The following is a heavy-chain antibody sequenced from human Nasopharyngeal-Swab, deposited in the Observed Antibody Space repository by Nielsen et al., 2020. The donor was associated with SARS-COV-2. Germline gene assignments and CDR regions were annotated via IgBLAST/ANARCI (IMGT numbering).Heavy chain of an antibody. V-gene: IGHV3-15*01. CDR3: TTDSRDYDFWSGYYPPSDY. J-gene: IGHJ4*02. D-gene: IGHD3-3*01. Sequence: WIRQPPGKGLEWVGRIKSKTDGGTTDYAAPVKGRFTISRDDSKNTLYLQMNSLKTEDTAVYYCTTDSRDYDFWSGYYPPSDYWGQGTLVTVSS. CDR2: IKSKTDGGTT.